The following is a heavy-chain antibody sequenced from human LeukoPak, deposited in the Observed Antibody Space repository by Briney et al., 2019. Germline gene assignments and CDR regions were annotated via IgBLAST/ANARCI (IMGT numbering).Heavy chain of an antibody. J-gene: IGHJ4*02. D-gene: IGHD1-26*01. Sequence: SQTLSLTCAISGDSVSSKSAAWNLIRQSPSRGLELLGRTYYRSKWFNDYAVFVKSRITINQDTVKNQFSLQLNSVTAEETAVYYGAREGTVGASPFDYWGQGTLVTVSS. CDR3: AREGTVGASPFDY. CDR2: TYYRSKWFN. CDR1: GDSVSSKSAA. V-gene: IGHV6-1*01.